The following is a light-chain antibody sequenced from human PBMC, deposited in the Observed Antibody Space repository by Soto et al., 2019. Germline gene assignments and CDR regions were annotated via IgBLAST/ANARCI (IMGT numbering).Light chain of an antibody. CDR2: DAS. J-gene: IGKJ1*01. CDR3: QRQSNWPRT. V-gene: IGKV3-11*01. Sequence: EIVLTQSPATLSLSPGERATLSCRASESVNNFLAWYQQKPGQAPRLLIYDASNRATGVPARFSGSGSGTDFTLTISSLQSEDFAIYYCQRQSNWPRTFGQGTKVEIK. CDR1: ESVNNF.